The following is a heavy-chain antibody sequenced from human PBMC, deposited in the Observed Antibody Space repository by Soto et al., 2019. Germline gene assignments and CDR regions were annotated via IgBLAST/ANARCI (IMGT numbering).Heavy chain of an antibody. D-gene: IGHD2-21*01. CDR3: ARDQNLSILSKIDY. J-gene: IGHJ4*02. V-gene: IGHV1-18*01. Sequence: ASVKVSCKASGYTFTNQGISWMRQAPGQGLEWVGWISTLHGNTDYAQKFQDRVIMTPDTSTSTAYMELGGLRSDNTAVYYCARDQNLSILSKIDYWGPGTLVTVSS. CDR1: GYTFTNQG. CDR2: ISTLHGNT.